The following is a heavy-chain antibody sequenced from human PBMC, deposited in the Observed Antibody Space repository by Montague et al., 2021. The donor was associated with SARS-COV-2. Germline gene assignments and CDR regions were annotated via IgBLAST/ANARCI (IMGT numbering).Heavy chain of an antibody. CDR2: TYYRSKWYN. D-gene: IGHD1-14*01. Sequence: CAISGDSVSSNIAAWNWIRQFPSRGLEWLGRTYYRSKWYNDYAVSVRIRITISPDTSKNQFSLQLNSVTPEDTAVYYCTQERGPGRTTWHYFDYWGQGTMVTVSS. J-gene: IGHJ4*02. CDR3: TQERGPGRTTWHYFDY. V-gene: IGHV6-1*01. CDR1: GDSVSSNIAA.